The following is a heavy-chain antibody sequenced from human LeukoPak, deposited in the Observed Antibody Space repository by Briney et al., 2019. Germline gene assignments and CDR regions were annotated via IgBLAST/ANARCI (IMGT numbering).Heavy chain of an antibody. J-gene: IGHJ4*02. CDR3: ATAVASSSGWYADY. V-gene: IGHV3-33*01. CDR2: IWYDGSNK. CDR1: GFTFRSYG. D-gene: IGHD6-19*01. Sequence: PGRSLRLSYAASGFTFRSYGMHWVRQAPGKGLEWVAVIWYDGSNKYYADSVKGRFTVSRDNSKNTLYLQMNSLRAEDTAVYYCATAVASSSGWYADYWGQGTLVTVSS.